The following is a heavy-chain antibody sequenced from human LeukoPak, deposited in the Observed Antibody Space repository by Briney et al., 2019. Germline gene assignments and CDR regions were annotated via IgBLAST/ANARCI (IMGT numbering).Heavy chain of an antibody. CDR3: AKAHPYSSSWFYYFDY. J-gene: IGHJ4*02. CDR2: IRSGGST. CDR1: GFTVSSSY. Sequence: GGSLRLSCAASGFTVSSSYMTWVRQAPGKGLEWVSVIRSGGSTVYADSVKGRFTISRDNSKNTLYSQMNSLRAEDTAVYYCAKAHPYSSSWFYYFDYWGQGTLVTVSS. D-gene: IGHD6-13*01. V-gene: IGHV3-53*01.